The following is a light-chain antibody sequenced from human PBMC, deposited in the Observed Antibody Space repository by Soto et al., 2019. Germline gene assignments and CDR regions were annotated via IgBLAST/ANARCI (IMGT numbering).Light chain of an antibody. J-gene: IGKJ2*01. CDR1: QTISNN. CDR3: QQYNNWPHT. V-gene: IGKV3-15*01. Sequence: EVVMMQSPTTLSVSPGEKVTLSCRASQTISNNLAWYRKKPGQAPSLLIYGISTRATGLPARFSGSGSGTEFTLTISSLQSDDFALYYCQQYNNWPHTFGQGTKLEIK. CDR2: GIS.